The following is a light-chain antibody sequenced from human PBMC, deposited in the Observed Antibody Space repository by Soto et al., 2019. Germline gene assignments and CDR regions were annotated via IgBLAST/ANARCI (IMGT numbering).Light chain of an antibody. CDR1: DNINRR. Sequence: DIQMTQSPSTLSASIGDRVTITCLSTDNINRRLAWYQQKPGKAPKLLIYGASTLQSGVPSRFSGSGSGTEFTLTISSLQPDDFATYYCQKYNSYSPRTFGQGTKVDIK. V-gene: IGKV1-5*01. CDR2: GAS. CDR3: QKYNSYSPRT. J-gene: IGKJ1*01.